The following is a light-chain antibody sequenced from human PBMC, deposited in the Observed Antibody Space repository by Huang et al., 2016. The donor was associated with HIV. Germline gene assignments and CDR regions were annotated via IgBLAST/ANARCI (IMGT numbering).Light chain of an antibody. CDR1: QGIRND. CDR3: LQTYTYPWT. J-gene: IGKJ1*01. Sequence: AIQMTQSPASLSASVGDRVTITCRASQGIRNDLAWYQQRLGKAPTLLGSATSHLHSWVPSRFSGIGSGTHFTLTISSLQPEDFATYYCLQTYTYPWTFGRGTKVEI. V-gene: IGKV1-6*01. CDR2: ATS.